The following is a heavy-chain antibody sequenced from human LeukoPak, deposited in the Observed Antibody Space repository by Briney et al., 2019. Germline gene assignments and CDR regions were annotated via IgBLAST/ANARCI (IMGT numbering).Heavy chain of an antibody. CDR1: GGSISSYY. CDR2: VDYRGNT. CDR3: ARVEVGAANRQWYGMDV. Sequence: SETLSLTFTISGGSISSYYCSWIRQPPGKGLEWIGYVDYRGNTNYNPSLKSRVTISIDTSKSLFSLKLNSVTAADTAVYYCARVEVGAANRQWYGMDVWGQGTTVTVSS. D-gene: IGHD2-15*01. J-gene: IGHJ6*02. V-gene: IGHV4-59*01.